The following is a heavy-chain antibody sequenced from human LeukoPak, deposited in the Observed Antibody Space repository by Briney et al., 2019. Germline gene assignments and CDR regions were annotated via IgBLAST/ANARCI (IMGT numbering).Heavy chain of an antibody. D-gene: IGHD5-18*01. J-gene: IGHJ3*02. CDR3: AKVSRGGKQDQAMVMEDAFEI. CDR1: GFTFSSYA. CDR2: ISGSGGST. Sequence: GGSLRLSCAASGFTFSSYAMSWVRQAPGKGLEWVSAISGSGGSTYYADSVKGRFTISRDNSKNTLYLQMNSLRAEDKAVYYGAKVSRGGKQDQAMVMEDAFEIWGQGTMVTVSS. V-gene: IGHV3-23*01.